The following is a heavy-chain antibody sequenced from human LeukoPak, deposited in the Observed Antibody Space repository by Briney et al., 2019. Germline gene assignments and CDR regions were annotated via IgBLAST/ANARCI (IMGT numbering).Heavy chain of an antibody. V-gene: IGHV1-69*13. Sequence: SVKVSCKASGGTFSSYAISCVRQAPGQGLEWMGGIIPIFGTANYAQKFQGRVTITADESTSTAYMELSSLRSEDTAVYYCARAGSGSYYGDYYYYYMDVWGKGTTVTVSS. J-gene: IGHJ6*03. CDR3: ARAGSGSYYGDYYYYYMDV. CDR1: GGTFSSYA. D-gene: IGHD3-10*01. CDR2: IIPIFGTA.